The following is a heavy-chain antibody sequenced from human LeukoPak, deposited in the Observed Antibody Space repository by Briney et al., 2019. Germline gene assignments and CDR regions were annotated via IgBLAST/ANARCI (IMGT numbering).Heavy chain of an antibody. CDR1: GFTFSSYA. Sequence: GGSLRLSCSASGFTFSSYAMHWVRQAPGKGLEYVSAISSNGGSTYYADSVKGRFTISRDNSKNTLYLQMSSLRAEDTAVYYCVKELYSSGPGGGIDYWGQGTLVTVSS. J-gene: IGHJ4*02. V-gene: IGHV3-64D*06. D-gene: IGHD6-19*01. CDR2: ISSNGGST. CDR3: VKELYSSGPGGGIDY.